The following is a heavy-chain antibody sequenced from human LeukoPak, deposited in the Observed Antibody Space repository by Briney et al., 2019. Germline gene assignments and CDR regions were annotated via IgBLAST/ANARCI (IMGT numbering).Heavy chain of an antibody. CDR1: GYTFTCYY. CDR3: ARDLRITMVRGVRIDWFDP. J-gene: IGHJ5*02. D-gene: IGHD3-10*01. Sequence: ASVKVSCKASGYTFTCYYMHWARQAPGQVLEWTVWINPNSGGTNYAQKFQGRVTMTRDTSISTAYMELSRLRSDDTAVYYCARDLRITMVRGVRIDWFDPWGQGTLVTVSS. CDR2: INPNSGGT. V-gene: IGHV1-2*02.